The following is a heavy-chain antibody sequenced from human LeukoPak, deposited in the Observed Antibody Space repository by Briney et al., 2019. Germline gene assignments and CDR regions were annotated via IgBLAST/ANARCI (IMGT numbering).Heavy chain of an antibody. J-gene: IGHJ4*02. CDR1: GGSISSYY. V-gene: IGHV4-59*01. CDR2: IYYSGST. D-gene: IGHD5-12*01. Sequence: SETLSLTCTVSGGSISSYYWSWIRQPPGKGVEWIGYIYYSGSTNYNPSLKSRVTISVDTSKNQFSLKLSSVTAADTAVYYCARGGGYLYYFDYWGQGTLVTVSS. CDR3: ARGGGYLYYFDY.